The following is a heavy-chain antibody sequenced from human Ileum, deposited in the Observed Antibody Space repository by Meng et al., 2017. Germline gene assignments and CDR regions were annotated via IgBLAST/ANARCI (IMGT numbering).Heavy chain of an antibody. Sequence: GGSLRLSCKGSGYTLITSSIAWVRQLPGKGLDWMGIIDPSDSDVRYRPSFQGQVNISVDKSVTTAYLQWSGLKASDTAMYYCSRLRLSRDPLFKLTYFDPWGRGTLVTVSS. CDR3: SRLRLSRDPLFKLTYFDP. CDR2: IDPSDSDV. D-gene: IGHD3-16*01. CDR1: GYTLITSS. J-gene: IGHJ5*02. V-gene: IGHV5-51*01.